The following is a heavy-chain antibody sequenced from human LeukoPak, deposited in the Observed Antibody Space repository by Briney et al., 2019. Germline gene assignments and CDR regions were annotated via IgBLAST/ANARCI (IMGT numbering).Heavy chain of an antibody. CDR3: ARSRSGVVADAFDI. Sequence: PGGSLRLSCAASGFTLSSYDMHWVRQATGKGLEWVSAIGTAGDTYYPGSVKGRFTISRENAKNSLYLQMNSLRAGDTAVYYCARSRSGVVADAFDIWGQGTMVTVSS. J-gene: IGHJ3*02. D-gene: IGHD2-15*01. CDR1: GFTLSSYD. CDR2: IGTAGDT. V-gene: IGHV3-13*01.